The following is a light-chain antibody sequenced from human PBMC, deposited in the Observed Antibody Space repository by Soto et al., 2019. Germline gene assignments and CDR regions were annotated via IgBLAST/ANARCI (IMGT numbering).Light chain of an antibody. Sequence: GARATLSCRASQSINRHLAWYQQKPGQAPRLLIYDASNRATGIPARFSGSGSGTDFTLTISSLEPEDFAVYYCQQRSNWPPITFGQGTRLEIK. CDR1: QSINRH. J-gene: IGKJ5*01. CDR3: QQRSNWPPIT. CDR2: DAS. V-gene: IGKV3-11*01.